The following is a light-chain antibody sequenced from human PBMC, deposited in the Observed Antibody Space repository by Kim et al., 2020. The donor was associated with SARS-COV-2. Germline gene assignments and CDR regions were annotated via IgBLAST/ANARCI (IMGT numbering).Light chain of an antibody. CDR1: SLRTYY. V-gene: IGLV3-19*01. Sequence: SSELTQDPAVSVALGQTVRITCQGDSLRTYYASWYQQKPGQAPVVVIYGKNNRLSGIRDRFSGSRSGNTASLTITGAQAEDEADYYCGSRDSTTNHLVFGGGTQLTVL. CDR2: GKN. CDR3: GSRDSTTNHLV. J-gene: IGLJ2*01.